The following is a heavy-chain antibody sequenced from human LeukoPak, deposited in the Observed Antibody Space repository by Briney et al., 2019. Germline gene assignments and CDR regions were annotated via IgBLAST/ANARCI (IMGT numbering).Heavy chain of an antibody. CDR3: ARDLSGTYQIDY. Sequence: ASVKVSCKASGYTFTDYYMHWVRQAPGQGLEWMGWMNPNSGGTNYPQKFQGRVTMTRDTSINTAYMELSRLRSDDTAVYYCARDLSGTYQIDYWGQGTLGTVSS. CDR1: GYTFTDYY. D-gene: IGHD3-10*01. J-gene: IGHJ4*02. V-gene: IGHV1-2*02. CDR2: MNPNSGGT.